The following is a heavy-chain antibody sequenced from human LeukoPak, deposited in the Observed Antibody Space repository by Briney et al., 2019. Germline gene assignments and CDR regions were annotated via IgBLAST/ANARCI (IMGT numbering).Heavy chain of an antibody. V-gene: IGHV4-34*01. CDR2: IHNSGST. D-gene: IGHD3-22*01. Sequence: KPSETLSLTCAVDGGSFSGFYWSWIRQTPGKGLEWIGYIHNSGSTKYNPSLKSRVTISVVTAKNQFSLKVSSVTAADTAVYYCARSPYYDSSGINFDYWGQGTLVTVSS. J-gene: IGHJ4*02. CDR3: ARSPYYDSSGINFDY. CDR1: GGSFSGFY.